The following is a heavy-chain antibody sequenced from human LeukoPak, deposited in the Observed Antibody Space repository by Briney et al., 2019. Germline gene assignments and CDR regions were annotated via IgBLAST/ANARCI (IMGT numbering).Heavy chain of an antibody. Sequence: PGRSLRLSCAASGYTFSSYGMHWARQAPGKGLEWVAVIWYDGSNKYYGDSVKGRFTISRDNSKNTLYLQMNSLRAEDTAVYYCAKGYDSRGYYPHFDYWGQGTLVTVSS. J-gene: IGHJ4*02. V-gene: IGHV3-33*06. CDR2: IWYDGSNK. D-gene: IGHD3-22*01. CDR3: AKGYDSRGYYPHFDY. CDR1: GYTFSSYG.